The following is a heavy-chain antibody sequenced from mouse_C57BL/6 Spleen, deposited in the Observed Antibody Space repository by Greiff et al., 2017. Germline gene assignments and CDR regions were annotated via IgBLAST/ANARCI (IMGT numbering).Heavy chain of an antibody. J-gene: IGHJ4*01. V-gene: IGHV1-76*01. CDR2: IYPGSGNT. CDR1: GYTFTDYY. Sequence: VKLMESGAELVRPGASVKLSCKASGYTFTDYYINWVKQRPGQGLEWIARIYPGSGNTYYNEKFKGKATLTAEKSSSTAYMQLSSLTSEDSAVYFCARSGLGDYAMDYWGQGTSVTVSS. D-gene: IGHD3-3*01. CDR3: ARSGLGDYAMDY.